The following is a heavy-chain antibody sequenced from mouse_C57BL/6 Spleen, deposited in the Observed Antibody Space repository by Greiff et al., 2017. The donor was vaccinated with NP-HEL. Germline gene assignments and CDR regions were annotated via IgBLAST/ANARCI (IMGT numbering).Heavy chain of an antibody. D-gene: IGHD1-1*01. CDR3: ARGGTTVVATYYFDY. J-gene: IGHJ2*01. CDR1: GYAFSSYW. Sequence: QVQLKQSGAELVKPGASVKISCKASGYAFSSYWMNWVKQRPGKGLEWIGQIYPGDGDTNYNGKFKGKATLTADKSSSTAYMQLSSLTSEDSAVYFCARGGTTVVATYYFDYWGQGTTLTVSS. V-gene: IGHV1-80*01. CDR2: IYPGDGDT.